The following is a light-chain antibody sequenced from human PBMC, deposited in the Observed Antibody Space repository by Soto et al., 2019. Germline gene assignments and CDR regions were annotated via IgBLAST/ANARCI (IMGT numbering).Light chain of an antibody. CDR1: SSDVGAYNY. CDR2: EVN. CDR3: SSYAGGNNVV. J-gene: IGLJ2*01. Sequence: QSALTQPPSASGSPGQSVTISCTGTSSDVGAYNYVSWYQQHPGKAPKLVIFEVNKRPSGVPDRFSGSKSGNTASLTVSRLQAEDEADYYCSSYAGGNNVVFGGGTKVTVL. V-gene: IGLV2-8*01.